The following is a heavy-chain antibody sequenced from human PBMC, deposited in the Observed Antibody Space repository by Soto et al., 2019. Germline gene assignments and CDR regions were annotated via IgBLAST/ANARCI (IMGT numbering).Heavy chain of an antibody. CDR1: GFTFSSYA. J-gene: IGHJ6*03. CDR3: AKSLRRSNYYYMDV. V-gene: IGHV3-23*01. CDR2: ISGSGGST. Sequence: PGGSLSLSCAASGFTFSSYAMSWVRQAPGKGLEWVSAISGSGGSTYYADSVKGRFTISRDNSKNTLYLQMNSLRAEDTAVYYCAKSLRRSNYYYMDVWGKGTTVTVSS.